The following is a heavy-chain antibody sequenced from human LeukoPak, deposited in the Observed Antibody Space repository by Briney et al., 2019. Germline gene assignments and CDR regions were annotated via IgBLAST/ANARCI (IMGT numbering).Heavy chain of an antibody. D-gene: IGHD2/OR15-2a*01. J-gene: IGHJ4*02. CDR2: ISESGAIT. V-gene: IGHV3-23*01. CDR3: ARSGLSRFGF. Sequence: PGGSLRLSCAASGFTFSSYAMNWVRQAPGKGLKWVSGISESGAITHYANSVKGRFTISRDNSKTTVFLQMNSLRAEDTAVYYCARSGLSRFGFWGQGTLVTVSS. CDR1: GFTFSSYA.